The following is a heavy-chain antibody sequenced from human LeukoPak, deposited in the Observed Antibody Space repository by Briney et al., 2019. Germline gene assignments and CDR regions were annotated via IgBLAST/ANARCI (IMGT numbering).Heavy chain of an antibody. CDR3: ARGLPFFTIFGVVPPVGMDV. Sequence: GGSLRLSCAASGFTFSSYSVNWVRQAPGKGLEWVSSISSSSSYIYYADSVKGRFTISRDNAKNSLYLQMNSLRAEDTAVYYCARGLPFFTIFGVVPPVGMDVWGQGTTVTVSS. CDR1: GFTFSSYS. D-gene: IGHD3-3*01. V-gene: IGHV3-21*01. CDR2: ISSSSSYI. J-gene: IGHJ6*02.